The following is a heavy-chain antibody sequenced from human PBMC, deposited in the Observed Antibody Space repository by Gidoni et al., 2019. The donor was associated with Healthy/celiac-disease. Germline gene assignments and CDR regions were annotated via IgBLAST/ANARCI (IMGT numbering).Heavy chain of an antibody. CDR3: ARNMGCSSTSCHSVSSYYYYGMDV. D-gene: IGHD2-2*01. CDR2: ISYDGRNK. V-gene: IGHV3-30*04. CDR1: GFTFSSYA. J-gene: IGHJ6*02. Sequence: GQLVESGGGVVQPGRSLRLSCAASGFTFSSYAMHWVRQAPGKGLEGVAVISYDGRNKYYADSVKGRFTISRDNSKNTLYLQMNSLRAEDTAVYYCARNMGCSSTSCHSVSSYYYYGMDVWGQGTTVTVSS.